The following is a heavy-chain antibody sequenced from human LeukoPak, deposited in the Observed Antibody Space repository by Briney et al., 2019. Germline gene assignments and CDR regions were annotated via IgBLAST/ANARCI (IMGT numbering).Heavy chain of an antibody. D-gene: IGHD2-15*01. J-gene: IGHJ5*02. V-gene: IGHV4-4*09. Sequence: SETLSLTCTVSGGSISSYYWSWIRQPPGKGLEWIGYIYTTGSTNYKPSLKSRVTISVDTSKNQFSLKLSSVTAADTAEYYCARQLVNWFDPWGQGTLVTVSS. CDR2: IYTTGST. CDR1: GGSISSYY. CDR3: ARQLVNWFDP.